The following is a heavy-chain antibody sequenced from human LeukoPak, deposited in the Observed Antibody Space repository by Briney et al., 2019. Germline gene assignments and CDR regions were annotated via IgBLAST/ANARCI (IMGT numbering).Heavy chain of an antibody. CDR3: ARPYCTNGVCYELDY. CDR2: IYYSGST. CDR1: GGSISSSSYY. Sequence: SETLSLTCTVSGGSISSSSYYWGWIRQPPGKGVEWIGSIYYSGSTYYNPSLKSRVTISVDTSKNQFSLKLSSVTAADTAVYYCARPYCTNGVCYELDYWGQGTLVTVSS. V-gene: IGHV4-39*01. J-gene: IGHJ4*02. D-gene: IGHD2-8*01.